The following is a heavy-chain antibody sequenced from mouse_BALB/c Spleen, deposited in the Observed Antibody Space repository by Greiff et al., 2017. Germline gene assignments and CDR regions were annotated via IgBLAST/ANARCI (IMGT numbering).Heavy chain of an antibody. Sequence: EVQLQQSGAELVKPGASVKLSCTASGFNIKDTYMHWVKQRPEQGLEWIGRIDPANGNTKYDPKFQGKATITADTSSNTAYLQLSSLTSEDTAVYYCARERFYGAWAYWGQGTLVTVAA. D-gene: IGHD1-1*01. CDR2: IDPANGNT. J-gene: IGHJ3*01. V-gene: IGHV14-3*02. CDR3: ARERFYGAWAY. CDR1: GFNIKDTY.